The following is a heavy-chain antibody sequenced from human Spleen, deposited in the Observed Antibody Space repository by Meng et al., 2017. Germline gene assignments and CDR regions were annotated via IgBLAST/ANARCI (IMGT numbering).Heavy chain of an antibody. J-gene: IGHJ4*02. V-gene: IGHV3-48*03. Sequence: GESLKISCAASGFTFSSYEMNWVRQAPGKGLEWVSYISSSGSTIYYADSVKGRFTFSRDNAKNSLYLQMNSLRAEDTAVYYCARPNYGSGRSNYFDYWGQGTLVTVSS. CDR3: ARPNYGSGRSNYFDY. CDR2: ISSSGSTI. D-gene: IGHD3-10*01. CDR1: GFTFSSYE.